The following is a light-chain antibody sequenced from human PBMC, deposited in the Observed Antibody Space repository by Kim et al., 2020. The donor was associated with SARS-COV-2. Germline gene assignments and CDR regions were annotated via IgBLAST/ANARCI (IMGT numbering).Light chain of an antibody. V-gene: IGLV3-19*01. J-gene: IGLJ2*01. CDR2: GKN. CDR3: NSRGSNDNVL. Sequence: SSELTQDPAVSVALGQTVRITCQGDSLRSYYATWYQQKPGQAPIVVIYGKNNRPSGIPDRFSGSSSGDTASLTITGTPAGDEAAYYCNSRGSNDNVLFGGGTKLTVL. CDR1: SLRSYY.